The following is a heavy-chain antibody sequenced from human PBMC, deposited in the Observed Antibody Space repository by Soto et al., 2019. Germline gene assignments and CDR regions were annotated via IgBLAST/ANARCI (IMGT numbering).Heavy chain of an antibody. CDR1: GGSFSGYY. D-gene: IGHD6-19*01. CDR2: INHSGST. CDR3: ARGGVAVATLDY. V-gene: IGHV4-34*01. J-gene: IGHJ4*02. Sequence: QVQLQQWGAGLLKPSETLSLTCAVYGGSFSGYYWSWIRQPPGKGLEWIGEINHSGSTNYNPSLKSRVTISVDTSKNQFSLKLSSVTAADTAVYYCARGGVAVATLDYWGQGTLVTVSS.